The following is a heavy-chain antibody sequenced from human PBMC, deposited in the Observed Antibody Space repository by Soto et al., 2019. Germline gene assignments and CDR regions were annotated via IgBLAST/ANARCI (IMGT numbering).Heavy chain of an antibody. CDR2: IRQDGNEE. CDR3: AKAEGYSFDI. J-gene: IGHJ3*02. D-gene: IGHD1-1*01. Sequence: EVQLVETGGGLVQPGGSLRLSCTASGFTSRSHWMSWVRQAPGKGLEWVANIRQDGNEEQYLDSVKGRFTLSRDNAKNSLYLQMNGLRVEDTAVYYCAKAEGYSFDIRGQGTMVTVSS. CDR1: GFTSRSHW. V-gene: IGHV3-7*01.